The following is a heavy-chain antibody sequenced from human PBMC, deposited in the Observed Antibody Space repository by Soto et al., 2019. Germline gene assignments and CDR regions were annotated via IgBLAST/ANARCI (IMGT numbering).Heavy chain of an antibody. J-gene: IGHJ3*02. CDR3: AFSGPMVRGVPYAFDI. D-gene: IGHD3-10*01. V-gene: IGHV4-59*01. CDR2: IYYSGST. CDR1: GGSISSYY. Sequence: SETLSLTCTVSGGSISSYYWSWIRQPPGKGLEWIGYIYYSGSTNYNPSLKSRVTISVDTSKNQFSLKLSSVTAADTALYYCAFSGPMVRGVPYAFDIWGQGTMVTVSS.